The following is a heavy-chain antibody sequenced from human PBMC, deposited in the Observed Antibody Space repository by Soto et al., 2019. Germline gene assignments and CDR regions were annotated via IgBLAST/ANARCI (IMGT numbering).Heavy chain of an antibody. CDR2: IDPSDSQT. CDR1: GYSFAGYW. CDR3: ARALTVTTDDH. J-gene: IGHJ5*02. D-gene: IGHD4-17*01. Sequence: GESLKISCKGSGYSFAGYWITWVRQKPGKGLEWMGRIDPSDSQTYYSPSFRGHVTISVTKSITTVFLQWSSLRASDTAMYYCARALTVTTDDHWGQGTLVTVSS. V-gene: IGHV5-10-1*01.